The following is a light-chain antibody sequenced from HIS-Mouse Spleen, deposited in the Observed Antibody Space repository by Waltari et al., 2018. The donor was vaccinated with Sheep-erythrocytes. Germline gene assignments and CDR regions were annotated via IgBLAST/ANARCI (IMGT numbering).Light chain of an antibody. CDR3: CSDAGSYNHV. J-gene: IGLJ1*01. Sequence: SYELTQPPSVSVSPGQTASITCSGDKLGDKYACWYHQKPGQSPVLVIYQDSKRPSGCPERFSGTNAGSTATRTISGAQAMDEADYYCCSDAGSYNHVFATRTKVTVL. CDR2: QDS. CDR1: KLGDKY. V-gene: IGLV3-1*01.